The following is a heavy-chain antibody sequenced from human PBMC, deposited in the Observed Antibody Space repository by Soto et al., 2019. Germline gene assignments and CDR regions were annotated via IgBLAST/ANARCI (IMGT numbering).Heavy chain of an antibody. J-gene: IGHJ3*02. Sequence: GGSLSLSCAASGFTFDNAWMTWVRQAPGKGLEWVGRIKSKADGGTTDYASPVKGRFTISRDDSKNTLYLQMNSLKTEDTAVYYCTTGPNLRPLAAFDIWGQGTMVTVSS. CDR1: GFTFDNAW. V-gene: IGHV3-15*01. CDR2: IKSKADGGTT. CDR3: TTGPNLRPLAAFDI.